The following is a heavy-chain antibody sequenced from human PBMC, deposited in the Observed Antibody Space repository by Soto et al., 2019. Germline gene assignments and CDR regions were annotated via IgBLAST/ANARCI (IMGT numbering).Heavy chain of an antibody. V-gene: IGHV4-59*01. Sequence: SETLSLTCTVSGGSISSYYWSWIRQPPGKGLEWIGYIYYSGSTNYNPSLKSRVTISVDTSKNQFSLKLSSVTAADTAVYYCAREWELLGLDYWGQGTLVTVSS. D-gene: IGHD1-26*01. CDR3: AREWELLGLDY. CDR1: GGSISSYY. J-gene: IGHJ4*02. CDR2: IYYSGST.